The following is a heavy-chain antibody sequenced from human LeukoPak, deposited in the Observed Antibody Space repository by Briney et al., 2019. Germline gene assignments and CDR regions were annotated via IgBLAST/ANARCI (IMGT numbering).Heavy chain of an antibody. D-gene: IGHD1-26*01. J-gene: IGHJ4*02. CDR1: GYTFTSYA. V-gene: IGHV1-3*01. CDR2: INAGNGNT. Sequence: ASVKVSRKASGYTFTSYAMHWVRQAPGQRLEWMGWINAGNGNTKYSQKFQGRVTITRDTSASTAYMELSSLRSEGTAVYYCASGGGTSAFDYWGQGTLVTVSS. CDR3: ASGGGTSAFDY.